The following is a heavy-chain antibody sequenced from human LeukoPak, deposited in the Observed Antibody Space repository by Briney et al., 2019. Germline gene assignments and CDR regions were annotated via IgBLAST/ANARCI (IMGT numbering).Heavy chain of an antibody. V-gene: IGHV4-61*02. CDR2: IYTSGST. CDR3: ASPSNAAG. D-gene: IGHD2/OR15-2a*01. Sequence: PSETLSLTCTVSGGSISSGSYYWSWIRQPAGKGLEWIGRIYTSGSTSYNPSLKSRVTISVDTSKNQFSLKLSSVTAVDTAVYYCASPSNAAGWGQGTLVTVSS. CDR1: GGSISSGSYY. J-gene: IGHJ4*02.